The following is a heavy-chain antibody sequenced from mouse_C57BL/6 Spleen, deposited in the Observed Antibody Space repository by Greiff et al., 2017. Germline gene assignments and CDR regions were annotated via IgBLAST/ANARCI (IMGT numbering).Heavy chain of an antibody. CDR2: IYPSDSET. CDR1: GYTFTSYW. D-gene: IGHD1-1*01. Sequence: VQLQQSGAELVRPGSSVKLSCKASGYTFTSYWMDWVKQRPGQGLEWIGNIYPSDSETHYNQKFKDKATLTVDKSSSTAYMQLSSLTSEDSAVYYCARRDYGSSSWFAYWGQGTLVTVSA. J-gene: IGHJ3*01. V-gene: IGHV1-61*01. CDR3: ARRDYGSSSWFAY.